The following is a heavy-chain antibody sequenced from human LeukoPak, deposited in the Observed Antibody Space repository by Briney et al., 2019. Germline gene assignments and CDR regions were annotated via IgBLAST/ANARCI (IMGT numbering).Heavy chain of an antibody. CDR1: GGSISSSNW. CDR3: AIRMGDWYNWFDP. J-gene: IGHJ5*02. V-gene: IGHV4-4*02. Sequence: PSGTLSLTCAVSGGSISSSNWWSWVRQPPGKGLEWIGEIYHSGSTNYNPSLKSRVTISVDKSKNQFSLKLSSVTAADTAVYYYAIRMGDWYNWFDPWGQGTLVTVSS. D-gene: IGHD3/OR15-3a*01. CDR2: IYHSGST.